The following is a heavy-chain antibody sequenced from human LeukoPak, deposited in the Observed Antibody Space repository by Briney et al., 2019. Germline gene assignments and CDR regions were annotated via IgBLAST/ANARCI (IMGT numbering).Heavy chain of an antibody. CDR1: GYTFTSYY. CDR2: INPSGGST. J-gene: IGHJ6*02. V-gene: IGHV1-46*01. Sequence: GASVKVSCKASGYTFTSYYMHWVRQAPGQGLEWMGIINPSGGSTSYAQKFQGRVTMTRDTSTSTVYMELSSLRSEDTAVYYCARVRNSGYSGYDFGNYYYYGMDVWGQGTTVTVSS. CDR3: ARVRNSGYSGYDFGNYYYYGMDV. D-gene: IGHD5-12*01.